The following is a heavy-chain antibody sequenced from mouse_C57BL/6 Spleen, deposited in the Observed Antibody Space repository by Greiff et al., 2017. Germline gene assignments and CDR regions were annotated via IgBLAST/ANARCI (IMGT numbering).Heavy chain of an antibody. CDR1: GYTFTDYE. J-gene: IGHJ3*01. D-gene: IGHD3-2*02. Sequence: VQLQQSGAELVRPGASVTLSCKASGYTFTDYEMHWVKQTPVHGLEWIGAIDPETGGTAYNQKFKGKAILTADKSSSTAYMELRSLTSEDSAVYYCTRDSSGYVPFAYWGQGTLVTVSA. CDR2: IDPETGGT. V-gene: IGHV1-15*01. CDR3: TRDSSGYVPFAY.